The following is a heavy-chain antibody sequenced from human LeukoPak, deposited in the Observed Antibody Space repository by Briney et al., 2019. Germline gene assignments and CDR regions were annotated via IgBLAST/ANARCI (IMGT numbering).Heavy chain of an antibody. CDR1: GGSFSGYY. V-gene: IGHV4-34*01. Sequence: SEALSLTCAVYGGSFSGYYWTWIRQPPGKGLEWIGEINHSGSTNYNPSLKSRVTISVDTSKNQFSLKLSSVTAADTTVYYCVTGDYFDYWGQGTLVTVSS. J-gene: IGHJ4*02. CDR3: VTGDYFDY. CDR2: INHSGST.